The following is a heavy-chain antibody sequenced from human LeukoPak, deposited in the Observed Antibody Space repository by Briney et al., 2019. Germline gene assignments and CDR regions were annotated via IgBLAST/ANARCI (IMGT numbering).Heavy chain of an antibody. Sequence: ASVKVSCKASGGTFSSYAISWVRQAPGQGLEWMGGIIPIFGTANYAQKFQGRVTITTDESTSTAYMELSSLRSEDTAVYYCARDGELEVDLDYYYYYYMDVWGKGTTVTVSS. CDR1: GGTFSSYA. J-gene: IGHJ6*03. D-gene: IGHD3-10*01. V-gene: IGHV1-69*05. CDR2: IIPIFGTA. CDR3: ARDGELEVDLDYYYYYYMDV.